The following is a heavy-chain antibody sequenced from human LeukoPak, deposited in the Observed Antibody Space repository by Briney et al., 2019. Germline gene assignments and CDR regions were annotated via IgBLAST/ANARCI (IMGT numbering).Heavy chain of an antibody. CDR1: GFTFTSYG. CDR3: AKDTDDYLLD. Sequence: GGSLRLSCAASGFTFTSYGMHWVRQAPGKGLEWVAVSWFAGDTKYYADSVKGRFTISRDNSKNTVYLQLNSLRADDTAIYYCAKDTDDYLLDWGQGTLVTVSS. CDR2: SWFAGDTK. V-gene: IGHV3-30*02. D-gene: IGHD5-12*01. J-gene: IGHJ4*02.